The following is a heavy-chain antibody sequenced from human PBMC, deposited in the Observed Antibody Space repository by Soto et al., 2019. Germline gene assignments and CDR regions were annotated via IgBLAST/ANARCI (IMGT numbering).Heavy chain of an antibody. J-gene: IGHJ3*02. CDR1: GYTLTELS. CDR2: FDPEDGET. D-gene: IGHD1-26*01. Sequence: SSVQVSCTFSGYTLTELSMHWVRQAPGKGLEWMGGFDPEDGETIYAQKFQGRVTMTEDTSTDTAYMELSSLRSEDTAVYYCAIELSGRYFAAFATCGHGSTVTV. CDR3: AIELSGRYFAAFAT. V-gene: IGHV1-24*01.